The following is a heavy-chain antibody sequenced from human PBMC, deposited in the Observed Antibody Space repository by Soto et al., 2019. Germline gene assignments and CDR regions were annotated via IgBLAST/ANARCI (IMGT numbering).Heavy chain of an antibody. Sequence: ASVKVSCKASGYTFTSYGITWVRQAPGQGLEWTGWISAYNGNTNYAQNLQGRVTMATDTTTSTAYMELRSLKSDDMAVYYCATDSDFWSPIDWLDPWGQGTLVTVSS. J-gene: IGHJ5*02. CDR1: GYTFTSYG. D-gene: IGHD3-3*01. CDR2: ISAYNGNT. CDR3: ATDSDFWSPIDWLDP. V-gene: IGHV1-18*03.